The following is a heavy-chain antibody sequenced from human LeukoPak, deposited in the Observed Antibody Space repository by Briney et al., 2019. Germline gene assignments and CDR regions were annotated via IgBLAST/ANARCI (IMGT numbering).Heavy chain of an antibody. CDR1: GYTFTGYY. CDR2: IDPNSGGT. CDR3: ARGRYYDILTGYPGYFDY. J-gene: IGHJ4*02. D-gene: IGHD3-9*01. V-gene: IGHV1-2*02. Sequence: ASVKVSCKASGYTFTGYYMHWVRQAPGQGLEWMGWIDPNSGGTNYAQKFQGRVTMTRDTSISTAYMELSRLRSDDTAVYYCARGRYYDILTGYPGYFDYWGQGTLVTVSS.